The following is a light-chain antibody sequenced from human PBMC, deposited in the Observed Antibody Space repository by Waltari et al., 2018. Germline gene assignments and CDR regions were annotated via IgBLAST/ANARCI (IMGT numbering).Light chain of an antibody. CDR1: QRISTY. Sequence: DLQITQAETSTSTSIGDSGTITGRASQRISTYIAWFLPRPGKAPKALIYAASRLQSDVPSRFSASCSRTEFTLTINRLQPEDFATYYCHHYYEYPYTFGQGTKLEI. J-gene: IGKJ2*01. CDR3: HHYYEYPYT. CDR2: AAS. V-gene: IGKV1-16*01.